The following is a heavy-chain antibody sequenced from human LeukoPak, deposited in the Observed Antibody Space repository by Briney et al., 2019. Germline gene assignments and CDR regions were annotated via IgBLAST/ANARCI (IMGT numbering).Heavy chain of an antibody. CDR2: ISRSSSFT. V-gene: IGHV3-11*06. Sequence: GGSLRLSCAASGFIFSDYYMSWICQAPGKGLEFVSNISRSSSFTNYADSVKGRFPISRDNAKKSLYLQMNSLRVEDTAFYYCARDLAYSRLDYWGQGMLVTVSS. D-gene: IGHD5-18*01. CDR1: GFIFSDYY. CDR3: ARDLAYSRLDY. J-gene: IGHJ4*02.